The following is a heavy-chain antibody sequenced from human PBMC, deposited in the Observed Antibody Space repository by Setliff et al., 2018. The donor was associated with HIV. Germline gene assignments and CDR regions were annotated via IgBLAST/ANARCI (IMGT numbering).Heavy chain of an antibody. CDR3: AREGITGTTLHPY. D-gene: IGHD1-7*01. J-gene: IGHJ4*02. V-gene: IGHV3-48*03. CDR1: GFTFSSYE. Sequence: GGSLRLSCAVSGFTFSSYEMDWFRQAPGKGLEWVSYITGSSDPIYYADSVKGRFTISRDNAKNSLYLQMNTLRAEDTAVDYCAREGITGTTLHPYWGQGTLVTVSS. CDR2: ITGSSDPI.